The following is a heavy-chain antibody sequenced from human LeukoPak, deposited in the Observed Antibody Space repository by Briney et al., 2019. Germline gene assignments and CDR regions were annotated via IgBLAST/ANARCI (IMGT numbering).Heavy chain of an antibody. V-gene: IGHV3-53*01. CDR3: ARDDSDSLAFDI. J-gene: IGHJ3*02. D-gene: IGHD2-15*01. CDR2: IYSGGST. Sequence: GGSLRLSCAASGFTFSSYAMSWVRQAPGKGLEWVSVIYSGGSTYYADSVKGRFTISRDNSKNTLYLQMNSLRAEDTAVYYCARDDSDSLAFDIWGQGTMVTVSS. CDR1: GFTFSSYA.